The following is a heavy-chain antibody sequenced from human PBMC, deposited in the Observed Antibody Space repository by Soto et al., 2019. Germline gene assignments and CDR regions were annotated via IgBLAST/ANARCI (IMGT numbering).Heavy chain of an antibody. Sequence: PSETLSLTCTVSGGSISSGDYYWSWIRQPPGKGLEWIGYIYYSGSTYYNPSLKSRVTISVDTSKNQFSLKLSSVTAADTAVYYCAIDGDYYVSSGYYWRYFDYWGQGTLVTVSS. CDR3: AIDGDYYVSSGYYWRYFDY. CDR2: IYYSGST. V-gene: IGHV4-30-4*01. CDR1: GGSISSGDYY. J-gene: IGHJ4*02. D-gene: IGHD3-22*01.